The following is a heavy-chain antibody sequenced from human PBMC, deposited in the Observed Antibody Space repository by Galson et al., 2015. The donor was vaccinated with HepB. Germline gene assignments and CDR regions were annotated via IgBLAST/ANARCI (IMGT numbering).Heavy chain of an antibody. J-gene: IGHJ4*02. Sequence: SLRLSCAASGFTFSSYAMSWVRQTLGKGLEWVSVIGGSGAGTYYADSVKGRFTISRDNSKNTLCLQMNSLRAEDTAVYYCAKGLGYCTTTSCLRNPFDYWGQGILVTVSS. D-gene: IGHD2-2*01. CDR1: GFTFSSYA. V-gene: IGHV3-23*01. CDR2: IGGSGAGT. CDR3: AKGLGYCTTTSCLRNPFDY.